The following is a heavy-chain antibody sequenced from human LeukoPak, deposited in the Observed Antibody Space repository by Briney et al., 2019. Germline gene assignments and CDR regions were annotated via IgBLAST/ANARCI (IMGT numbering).Heavy chain of an antibody. CDR1: GGSISSGSYY. D-gene: IGHD6-13*01. CDR2: IYTSGST. CDR3: AREKGSSWLDY. Sequence: SETLSLTCTVSGGSISSGSYYWSWIRQPAGKGLEWIGRIYTSGSTNYNPSLKSRVTISVDTSKNQFSLKLSSVTAADTAVYYCAREKGSSWLDYWGQGTLVTVSS. V-gene: IGHV4-61*02. J-gene: IGHJ4*02.